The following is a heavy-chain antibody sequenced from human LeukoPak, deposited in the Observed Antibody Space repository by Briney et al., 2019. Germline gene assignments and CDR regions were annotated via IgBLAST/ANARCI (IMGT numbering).Heavy chain of an antibody. J-gene: IGHJ4*02. V-gene: IGHV3-30*18. D-gene: IGHD2-21*02. CDR2: LLYDGSNK. Sequence: AGGSLRLSCAASGFTFSRYGMHWVRQAPGKGLEWVAVLLYDGSNKYYADSVKGRLTISRDNSKNTLYLQMNSLRAEDTAVYYCAKDHEPYCGGDCFNGDYWGQGTLVTVSS. CDR1: GFTFSRYG. CDR3: AKDHEPYCGGDCFNGDY.